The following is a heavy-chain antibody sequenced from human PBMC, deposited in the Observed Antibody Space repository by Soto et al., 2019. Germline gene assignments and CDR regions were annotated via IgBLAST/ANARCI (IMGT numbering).Heavy chain of an antibody. V-gene: IGHV1-18*01. CDR3: ARDGIGMASAGNFDS. D-gene: IGHD6-13*01. Sequence: GASVKVSCETSGYIFSNYGISWLRQAPGQGLEWLGWISGYNGNTNFAQKLQGRLIMTADTSSSTAYIDLRSLISDDTAMYYCARDGIGMASAGNFDSWGQGTLVTVSS. CDR1: GYIFSNYG. J-gene: IGHJ4*02. CDR2: ISGYNGNT.